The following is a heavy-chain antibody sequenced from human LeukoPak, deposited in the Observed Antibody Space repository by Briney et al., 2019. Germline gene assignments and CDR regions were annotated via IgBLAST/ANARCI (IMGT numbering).Heavy chain of an antibody. CDR3: TRVRPGCSGGSCYFDY. CDR1: GFNFADSA. CDR2: IRSKAYGGTT. D-gene: IGHD2-15*01. V-gene: IGHV3-49*04. Sequence: GGSLRLSCAASGFNFADSAMSWVRQAPGKGLEWVGFIRSKAYGGTTEYAASVKGRFTISRDDSKSIAYLQMNSLKTEDTAVYYCTRVRPGCSGGSCYFDYWGQGTLVTVSS. J-gene: IGHJ4*02.